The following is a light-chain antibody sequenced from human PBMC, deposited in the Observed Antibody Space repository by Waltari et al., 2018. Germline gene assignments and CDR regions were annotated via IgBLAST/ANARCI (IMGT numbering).Light chain of an antibody. J-gene: IGLJ2*01. CDR1: SSDVGHYNL. Sequence: QSALTQPASVSGSPGQSITISCTGTSSDVGHYNLVSWYQQHPGKAPKLMIYEVSKRPSGVSNRFSGSKSGNTASLTISGLQAEDEADYYCCSYAGSHTFVVFGGGTKLTVL. V-gene: IGLV2-23*02. CDR3: CSYAGSHTFVV. CDR2: EVS.